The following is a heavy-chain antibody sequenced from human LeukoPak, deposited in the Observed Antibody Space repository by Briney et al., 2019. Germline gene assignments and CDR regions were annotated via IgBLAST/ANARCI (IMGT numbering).Heavy chain of an antibody. CDR1: GYTFTGYY. V-gene: IGHV1-2*02. J-gene: IGHJ5*02. Sequence: ASVKVSCKASGYTFTGYYMHWVRQAPGQGLGWMGWINPNSGGTNYAQKFQGRVTMTRDTSISTAYMELSRLRSDDTAVYYCARMGTLRSGSYYNVHNWFDPWGQGTLVTVSS. D-gene: IGHD3-10*01. CDR2: INPNSGGT. CDR3: ARMGTLRSGSYYNVHNWFDP.